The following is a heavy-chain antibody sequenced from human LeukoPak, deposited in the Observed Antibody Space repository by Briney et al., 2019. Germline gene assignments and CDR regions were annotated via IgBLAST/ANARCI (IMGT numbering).Heavy chain of an antibody. J-gene: IGHJ1*01. Sequence: GASEKVSCKASGYTLTHYGISWVRQAPGQGLEWTGWVSAYNDYTDYAQKLQFRVSMTTDTSTSTAYMELRSLRSDDTAVYYCARDKAVTTEVTQHFQHWGQGTLVTVSS. V-gene: IGHV1-18*01. CDR3: ARDKAVTTEVTQHFQH. CDR2: VSAYNDYT. D-gene: IGHD4-23*01. CDR1: GYTLTHYG.